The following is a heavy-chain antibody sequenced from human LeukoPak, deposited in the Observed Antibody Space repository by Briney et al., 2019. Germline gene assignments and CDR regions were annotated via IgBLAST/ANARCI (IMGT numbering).Heavy chain of an antibody. Sequence: SVKVSCKASGGTFSSYAISWVRQTPGQGLEWMGRIIPIFGTANYAQKFQGRVTITTDESTSTAYMELSSLRSEDTAVYYCASRYDYTKEGYYYYYMDVWGKGTTVTVSS. J-gene: IGHJ6*03. CDR3: ASRYDYTKEGYYYYYMDV. CDR1: GGTFSSYA. CDR2: IIPIFGTA. V-gene: IGHV1-69*05. D-gene: IGHD3-22*01.